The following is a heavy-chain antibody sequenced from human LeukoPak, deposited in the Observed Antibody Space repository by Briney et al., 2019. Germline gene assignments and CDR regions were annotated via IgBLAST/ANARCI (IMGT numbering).Heavy chain of an antibody. CDR1: GGSISSGGYY. D-gene: IGHD2-8*02. CDR3: ARARGGSQATGRAYFQH. J-gene: IGHJ1*01. V-gene: IGHV4-31*03. CDR2: IYYSGST. Sequence: SQTLSLTCTVSGGSISSGGYYWSWIRQHPGKGLEWIGYIYYSGSTYYNPSLKSRVTVSVDTSKNQFSLKLSSVTAADTAVYYCARARGGSQATGRAYFQHWGQGTLVTVSS.